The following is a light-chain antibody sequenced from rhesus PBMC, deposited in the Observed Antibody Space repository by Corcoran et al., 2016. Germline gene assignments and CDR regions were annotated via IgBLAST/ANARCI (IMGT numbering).Light chain of an antibody. CDR2: GAS. J-gene: IGKJ2*01. Sequence: QVILTQSPATLSLSPGERATLSCRTSQSVSSYLAWYQQKPGQAPRPLLYGASSRATGLPDRFSGSGSGKEFPLTISSLEPEDFAVYYCQKYSSSPPYSFGQGTKVEIK. CDR1: QSVSSY. V-gene: IGKV3-53*01. CDR3: QKYSSSPPYS.